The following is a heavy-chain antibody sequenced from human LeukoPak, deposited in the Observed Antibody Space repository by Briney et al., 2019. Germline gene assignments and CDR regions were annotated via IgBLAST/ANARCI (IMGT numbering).Heavy chain of an antibody. V-gene: IGHV3-74*01. CDR1: GFTFSSYW. CDR3: ARESYCVGGSCYSGRAFDI. Sequence: GGSLRLSCAASGFTFSSYWMHWVRQAPGKGLVWASRIKTDGSRTTYADSVKGRFTISRDNAKNTLYLQMNSLRAEDTAVYYCARESYCVGGSCYSGRAFDIWGQGTMVTVSS. J-gene: IGHJ3*02. CDR2: IKTDGSRT. D-gene: IGHD2-15*01.